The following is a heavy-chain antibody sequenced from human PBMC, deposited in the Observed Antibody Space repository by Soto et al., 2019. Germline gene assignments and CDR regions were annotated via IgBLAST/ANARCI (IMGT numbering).Heavy chain of an antibody. CDR2: ISPIFGKA. CDR3: ARESRYCSGGSCYFLPGIDY. J-gene: IGHJ4*02. CDR1: RYTLTSYA. D-gene: IGHD2-15*01. V-gene: IGHV1-69*05. Sequence: SVKVSSKDSRYTLTSYASRWVRQSPGQGLEWMGGISPIFGKANYAQKFQGRVTITTDEFTSTAYMELSSLRSEDTAVYYCARESRYCSGGSCYFLPGIDYWGKGTLVTVSS.